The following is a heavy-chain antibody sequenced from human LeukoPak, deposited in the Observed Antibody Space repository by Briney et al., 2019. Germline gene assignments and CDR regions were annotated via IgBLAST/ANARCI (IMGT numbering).Heavy chain of an antibody. CDR1: GGSISSYY. CDR3: ARGSDYYDSSGYYSWYYFDY. D-gene: IGHD3-22*01. J-gene: IGHJ4*02. CDR2: IYYSGST. V-gene: IGHV4-59*08. Sequence: PSETPSLTCTVSGGSISSYYWSWIRQPPGKGLEWIGYIYYSGSTNYNPSLKSRVTISVDTSKSQFSLKLSSVTAADTAVYYCARGSDYYDSSGYYSWYYFDYWGQGTLVTVSS.